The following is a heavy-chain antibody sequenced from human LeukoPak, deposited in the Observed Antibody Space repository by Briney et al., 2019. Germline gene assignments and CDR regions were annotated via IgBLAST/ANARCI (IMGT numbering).Heavy chain of an antibody. Sequence: SGTLSLTCAVSGGSISSSNWWSWVRQPPGKGLEWIGEIYHSGSTNYNPSLKSRVTISVDKSKNQFSLKLSSVTAADTAVYYCARWTYYYDSSGYFHLWGQGTLVTVSS. CDR1: GGSISSSNW. CDR2: IYHSGST. D-gene: IGHD3-22*01. J-gene: IGHJ4*02. V-gene: IGHV4-4*02. CDR3: ARWTYYYDSSGYFHL.